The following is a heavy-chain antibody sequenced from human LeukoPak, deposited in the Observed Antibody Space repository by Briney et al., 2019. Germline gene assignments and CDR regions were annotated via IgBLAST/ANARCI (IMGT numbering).Heavy chain of an antibody. V-gene: IGHV3-7*04. Sequence: GGSLRLSCAASGFSFSNYWMSWVRQAPEKGLEWVANIKQDGSEKYYVDSVKGRFTISRDNAKNSLYSLMNSLRAEDTAVYYCARVNSSSWFDFWGQGILVTVSS. D-gene: IGHD6-13*01. CDR2: IKQDGSEK. CDR3: ARVNSSSWFDF. J-gene: IGHJ4*02. CDR1: GFSFSNYW.